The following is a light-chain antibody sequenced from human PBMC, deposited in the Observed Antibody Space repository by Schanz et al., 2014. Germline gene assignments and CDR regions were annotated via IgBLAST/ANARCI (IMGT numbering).Light chain of an antibody. CDR1: HSVSTN. CDR3: QQSYSTPLT. V-gene: IGKV3-15*01. CDR2: GAS. J-gene: IGKJ4*01. Sequence: EILITQSPATLSVSPGQRATLSCRASHSVSTNLAWYQQKPGQPPRLLIYGASTRATGIPARFSGSGSGTEFTLTISSLQSEDFATYYCQQSYSTPLTFGGGTKVEIK.